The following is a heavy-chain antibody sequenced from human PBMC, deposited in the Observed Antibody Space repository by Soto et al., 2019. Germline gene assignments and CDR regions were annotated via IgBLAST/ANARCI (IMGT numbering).Heavy chain of an antibody. CDR3: AKVLLPNTVTACGS. V-gene: IGHV3-30*18. Sequence: QVQLVESGGGAVQPARSLRLSCAASGFTFDSHGMHWVRQAPGKGLEWVAVISSDGNNKYYADSVKGRCTISRDNFNNTLYLPMSSLRAEDTSVYYCAKVLLPNTVTACGSWGQGTVVTVSS. D-gene: IGHD4-17*01. CDR1: GFTFDSHG. J-gene: IGHJ5*02. CDR2: ISSDGNNK.